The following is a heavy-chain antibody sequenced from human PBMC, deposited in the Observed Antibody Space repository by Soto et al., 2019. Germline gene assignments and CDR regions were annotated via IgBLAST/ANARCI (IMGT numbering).Heavy chain of an antibody. D-gene: IGHD2-21*02. CDR1: GFTFSSYG. V-gene: IGHV3-30*18. CDR3: AKDSGDHIVVVTADYCDY. Sequence: QVQLVESGGGVVQPGRSLRLSCAASGFTFSSYGMHWVRQAPGKGLEWVAVISYDGSNKYYADSVKGRFTISRDNSKNTLYLQMNSLGAEDTAVYYCAKDSGDHIVVVTADYCDYGGQGTLVTVSS. J-gene: IGHJ4*02. CDR2: ISYDGSNK.